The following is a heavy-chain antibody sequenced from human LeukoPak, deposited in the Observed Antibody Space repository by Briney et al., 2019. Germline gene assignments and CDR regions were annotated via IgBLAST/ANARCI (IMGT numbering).Heavy chain of an antibody. CDR1: GFTFSSYS. CDR2: ISTSSSYI. Sequence: GGSLRLSCAASGFTFSSYSMNWVRQAPGKGLEWVSSISTSSSYIYSADSVKGRFTISRDNAKNSLYLQMNSLRAEDTAVYYCARAVPSTYYYDSSGYPDYWGQGTLVTVSS. CDR3: ARAVPSTYYYDSSGYPDY. D-gene: IGHD3-22*01. V-gene: IGHV3-21*01. J-gene: IGHJ4*02.